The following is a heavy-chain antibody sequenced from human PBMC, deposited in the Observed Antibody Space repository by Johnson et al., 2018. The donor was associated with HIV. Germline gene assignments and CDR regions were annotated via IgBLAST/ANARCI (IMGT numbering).Heavy chain of an antibody. V-gene: IGHV3-30*04. J-gene: IGHJ3*02. CDR2: ISYDGSSK. CDR1: GFSFSDYA. Sequence: QVQLVESGGGVVQPGRSLRLSCAASGFSFSDYAMHWVRQAPGKGLEWVAVISYDGSSKFSPNSLKGRFSITRDNSKNTVYLQMNSLRPEDTAVYYCARGITMIAVVKGDAFDIWGQGTMVTVSS. D-gene: IGHD3-22*01. CDR3: ARGITMIAVVKGDAFDI.